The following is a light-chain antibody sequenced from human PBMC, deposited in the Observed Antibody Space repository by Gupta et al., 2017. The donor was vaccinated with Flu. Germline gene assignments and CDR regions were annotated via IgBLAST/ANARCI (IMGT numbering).Light chain of an antibody. CDR3: QQYNSYPRT. CDR1: QSISSW. Sequence: GDRVTITCRTSQSISSWLAWYQQKPGKAPKLLIYKASSLESGVPSRFSGSGSGTEFTLTISSLQPDDVATYYCQQYNSYPRTFGGGTKVEIK. CDR2: KAS. V-gene: IGKV1-5*03. J-gene: IGKJ4*01.